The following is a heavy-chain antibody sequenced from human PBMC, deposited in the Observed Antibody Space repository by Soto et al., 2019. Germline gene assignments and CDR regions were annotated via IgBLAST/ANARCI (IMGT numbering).Heavy chain of an antibody. CDR1: GYYFDKYW. D-gene: IGHD5-12*01. CDR3: ARLFGYSSDYYYGIDV. J-gene: IGHJ6*02. CDR2: IYPGDSDT. Sequence: PGESLKISCKTSGYYFDKYWIGWVRQTPGKGLEWMGIIYPGDSDTRSSPSFQGQVTFSADRSISTAYLQWTSLKASDTAIYYCARLFGYSSDYYYGIDVWGQGTTVTVSS. V-gene: IGHV5-51*01.